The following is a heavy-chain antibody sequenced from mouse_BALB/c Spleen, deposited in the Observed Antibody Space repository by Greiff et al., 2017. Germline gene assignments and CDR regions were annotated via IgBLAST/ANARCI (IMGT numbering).Heavy chain of an antibody. D-gene: IGHD1-3*01. J-gene: IGHJ4*01. V-gene: IGHV3-2*02. CDR3: AYMYYARDY. CDR1: GYSITSDYA. Sequence: EVQLQQSGPGLVKPSQSLSLTCTVTGYSITSDYAWNWIRQFPGNKLEWMGYISYSGSTSYNPSLKSRISITRDTSKNQFFLQLNSVTTEDTATYYCAYMYYARDYWGQGTSVTVS. CDR2: ISYSGST.